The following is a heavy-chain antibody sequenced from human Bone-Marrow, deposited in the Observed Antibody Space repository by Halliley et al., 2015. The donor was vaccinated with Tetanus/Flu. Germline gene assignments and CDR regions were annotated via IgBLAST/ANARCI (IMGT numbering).Heavy chain of an antibody. CDR3: ARLPGIYDSVTGYQVNAY. D-gene: IGHD3-9*01. V-gene: IGHV4-59*01. Sequence: GLVKPSETLSLTCTVSGGSINTFYWTWIRQPPGKGLEWIGYIYHSGRTNYNPSLKSRVTISVDTSLNQFSLRLSSVTAADTAVYYCARLPGIYDSVTGYQVNAYWGQGTLVTVSS. CDR2: IYHSGRT. CDR1: GGSINTFY. J-gene: IGHJ4*02.